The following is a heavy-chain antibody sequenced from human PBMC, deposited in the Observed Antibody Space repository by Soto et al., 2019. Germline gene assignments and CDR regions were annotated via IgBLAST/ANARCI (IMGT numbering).Heavy chain of an antibody. J-gene: IGHJ5*02. Sequence: PSETLSLTCTVSGGATNSYYWTWIRQPAGKGLEWIGRIYSSGSTKYNPSLQSRVTMSLDTSKNQFSLRLTSVTAADTAVYYCARGQRFSDWFDPWGQGTLVTVS. CDR3: ARGQRFSDWFDP. CDR1: GGATNSYY. D-gene: IGHD3-3*01. CDR2: IYSSGST. V-gene: IGHV4-4*07.